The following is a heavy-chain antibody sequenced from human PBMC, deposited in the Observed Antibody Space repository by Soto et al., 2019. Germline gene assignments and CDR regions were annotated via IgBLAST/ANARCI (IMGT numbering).Heavy chain of an antibody. CDR3: ARDRTIFGVVIKNYYYGMDV. CDR2: ISAYSFNT. CDR1: GYTFTSYG. V-gene: IGHV1-18*01. Sequence: ASVKVSCKASGYTFTSYGISWVRQAPGQGLERMGCISAYSFNTNYAQKFQGRLTMTTDTSTNTAYMELRSLRSDDTAVYFCARDRTIFGVVIKNYYYGMDVRGQGTTVTVSS. D-gene: IGHD3-3*01. J-gene: IGHJ6*02.